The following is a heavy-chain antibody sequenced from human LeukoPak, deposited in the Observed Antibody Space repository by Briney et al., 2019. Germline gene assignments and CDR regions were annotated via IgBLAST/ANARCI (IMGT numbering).Heavy chain of an antibody. CDR3: ARASYGSGSYYGFFDY. CDR1: GFSFSTYA. CDR2: ISTTSSYI. D-gene: IGHD3-10*01. V-gene: IGHV3-21*03. J-gene: IGHJ4*02. Sequence: GGSLRLSCAASGFSFSTYAISWVRQAPGKGLEWVSCISTTSSYIFYADSVRGRFTISRDNAKNSLYLQMDSLRAEDTAVYYCARASYGSGSYYGFFDYWGQGTLVTVSS.